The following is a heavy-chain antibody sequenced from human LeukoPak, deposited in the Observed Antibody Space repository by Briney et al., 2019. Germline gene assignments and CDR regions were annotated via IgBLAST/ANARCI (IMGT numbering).Heavy chain of an antibody. CDR2: ISSSSTI. CDR1: GFTFSSYS. D-gene: IGHD3-10*01. Sequence: PGGSLRLSCAASGFTFSSYSMNWVRQAPGKGLEWVSYISSSSTIYYADAVKGRFTISRDNAKNSLYLQMNSLRAEDTAVYYCARGKYYYGSGSYYAYFDYWGQGTLVTVSS. V-gene: IGHV3-48*01. J-gene: IGHJ4*02. CDR3: ARGKYYYGSGSYYAYFDY.